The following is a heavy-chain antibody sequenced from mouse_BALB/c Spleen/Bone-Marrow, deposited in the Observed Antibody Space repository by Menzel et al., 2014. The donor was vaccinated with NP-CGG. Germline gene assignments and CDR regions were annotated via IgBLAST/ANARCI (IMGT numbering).Heavy chain of an antibody. V-gene: IGHV4-1*02. CDR1: GVDLSRYW. D-gene: IGHD1-1*01. CDR2: INPHSSTI. J-gene: IGHJ2*01. Sequence: EVKLEESGGGLVQPGGSLKLSCAASGVDLSRYWMSWVRQAPGKGLEWIGEINPHSSTINYTPSLKDKFIISRDNAKNTLYLQMSKVRSEDTALYYCASQGYFGRSHYWGQGTTLTVSS. CDR3: ASQGYFGRSHY.